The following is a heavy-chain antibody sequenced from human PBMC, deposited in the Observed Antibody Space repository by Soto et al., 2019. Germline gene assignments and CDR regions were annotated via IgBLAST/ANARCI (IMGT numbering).Heavy chain of an antibody. Sequence: GASVKVSCKASGYTFTSYAMHWVRQAPGQRLEWMGWINAGNGNTKYSQKFQGRVTITRDTSASTAYMELSSLGSEDTAVYYCARDTGATEDYFDYWGQGTLVTV. D-gene: IGHD5-12*01. CDR2: INAGNGNT. J-gene: IGHJ4*02. CDR1: GYTFTSYA. V-gene: IGHV1-3*01. CDR3: ARDTGATEDYFDY.